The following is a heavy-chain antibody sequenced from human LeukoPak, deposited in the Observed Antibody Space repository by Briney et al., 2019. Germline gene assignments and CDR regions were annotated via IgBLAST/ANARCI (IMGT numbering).Heavy chain of an antibody. CDR1: GYTFTSYG. D-gene: IGHD6-13*01. V-gene: IGHV1-18*01. CDR3: ARTYSSSSIGYYYYMDV. J-gene: IGHJ6*03. Sequence: ASVKVSCKASGYTFTSYGISWVRQAPGQGLEWMGWISAYNGNTNYAQKLQGRVTMTTGTSTSTAYLELRSLRSDDTAVYYCARTYSSSSIGYYYYMDVWGKGTTVTVSS. CDR2: ISAYNGNT.